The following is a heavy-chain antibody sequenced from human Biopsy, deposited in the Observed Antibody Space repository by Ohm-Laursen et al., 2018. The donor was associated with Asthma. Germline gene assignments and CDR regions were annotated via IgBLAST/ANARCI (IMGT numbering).Heavy chain of an antibody. D-gene: IGHD6-19*01. CDR1: GFTVSRDH. CDR2: IYSGGTS. Sequence: GSLRLSCSASGFTVSRDHMFWVRQAPGKGLEWVSVIYSGGTSDTADSVRGRFTISRDFHKNTLYLQMDSLRAEDTAVYYCARGDSSGWSHYYFGYWGQGTLVTVSS. V-gene: IGHV3-53*01. J-gene: IGHJ4*02. CDR3: ARGDSSGWSHYYFGY.